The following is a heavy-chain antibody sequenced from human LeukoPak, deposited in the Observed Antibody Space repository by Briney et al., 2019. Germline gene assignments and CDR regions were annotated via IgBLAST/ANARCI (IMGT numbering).Heavy chain of an antibody. J-gene: IGHJ4*02. Sequence: GASVKVSCKASGYTFTNYGISWVRQAPGQGLEWMGWISAYNGYTNYAQKLQGRVTMTTDSSTSTAHMELTSLRSDDTAVYYCARGGHCTNGVCYIFEYWGQGTLVTVSS. CDR3: ARGGHCTNGVCYIFEY. D-gene: IGHD2-8*01. CDR1: GYTFTNYG. V-gene: IGHV1-18*01. CDR2: ISAYNGYT.